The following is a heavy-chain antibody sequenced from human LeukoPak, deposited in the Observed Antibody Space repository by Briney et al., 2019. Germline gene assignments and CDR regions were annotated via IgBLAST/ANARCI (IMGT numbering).Heavy chain of an antibody. CDR3: ATLVYYYMDV. J-gene: IGHJ6*03. V-gene: IGHV1-24*01. CDR2: FDPEKGKT. CDR1: GYTFNELS. Sequence: ASVKVSCKVSGYTFNELSMHWVRQAPGKGLEWMGGFDPEKGKTIYAQKFQGRVTMTEGTSTDTAYMELSSLTSEDTAVYYCATLVYYYMDVWGKGTTVTVSS.